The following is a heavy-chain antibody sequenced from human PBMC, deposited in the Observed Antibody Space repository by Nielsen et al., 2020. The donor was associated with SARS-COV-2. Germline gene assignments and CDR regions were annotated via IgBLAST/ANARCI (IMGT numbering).Heavy chain of an antibody. D-gene: IGHD3-10*01. CDR2: ISWNSGSI. J-gene: IGHJ4*02. CDR3: AKSDYYGSGSYPDY. V-gene: IGHV3-9*01. CDR1: GFTFDDYA. Sequence: LKISCAASGFTFDDYAMHWVRQAPGKGLEWVSGISWNSGSIGYADSVKGRFTISRDNAKNSLYLQMNSLRAEDTALYYCAKSDYYGSGSYPDYWGQGTLVTVSS.